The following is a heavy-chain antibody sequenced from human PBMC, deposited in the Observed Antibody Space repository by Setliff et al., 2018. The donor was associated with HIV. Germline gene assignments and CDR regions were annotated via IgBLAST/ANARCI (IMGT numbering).Heavy chain of an antibody. J-gene: IGHJ3*02. CDR2: IYYSGIT. CDR1: GETFSGYY. D-gene: IGHD3-3*01. V-gene: IGHV4-59*08. CDR3: ARQSDFWSGYYDGAFDI. Sequence: SETLSLTCAVYGETFSGYYWSWIRQPPGKGLEWIGNIYYSGITNYNASLKSRVTISVDTSKNHFSLKLTSVTAADTAVYYCARQSDFWSGYYDGAFDIWGQGTMVTVSS.